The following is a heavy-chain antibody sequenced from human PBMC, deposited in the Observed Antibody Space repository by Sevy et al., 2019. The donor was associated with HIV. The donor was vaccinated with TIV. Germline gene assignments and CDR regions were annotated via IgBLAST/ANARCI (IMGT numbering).Heavy chain of an antibody. V-gene: IGHV3-23*01. CDR3: ARNPGYCSGGTCYWYFDL. Sequence: GGSLRLSCAASGFTFSNYAMSWVRQAPGKGLEWVSGISGSGGSTYYADPVKGRFTISRDNSKNTLYLQMSSLRAEDTAVYYCARNPGYCSGGTCYWYFDLWGRGTLVTVSS. J-gene: IGHJ2*01. D-gene: IGHD2-15*01. CDR1: GFTFSNYA. CDR2: ISGSGGST.